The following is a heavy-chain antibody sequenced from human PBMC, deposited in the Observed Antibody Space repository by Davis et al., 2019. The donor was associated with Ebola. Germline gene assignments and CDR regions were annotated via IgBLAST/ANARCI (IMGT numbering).Heavy chain of an antibody. D-gene: IGHD1-26*01. J-gene: IGHJ3*02. CDR1: EYTFTSYY. CDR2: INPNDGRT. Sequence: ASVKVSCKASEYTFTSYYMHWVRQAPGQGLEWMGMINPNDGRTIYAQKFQGRVTMTTDTSTGTAYMELRSLRSDDTGVYFCARTSIVGTTTTASDIWGQGTRVTVSS. CDR3: ARTSIVGTTTTASDI. V-gene: IGHV1-46*01.